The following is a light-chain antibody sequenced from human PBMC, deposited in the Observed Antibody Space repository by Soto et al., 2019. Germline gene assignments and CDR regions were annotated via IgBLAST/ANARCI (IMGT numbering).Light chain of an antibody. V-gene: IGKV3-20*01. CDR1: QSVTSSY. CDR3: QQYGSSPGT. Sequence: EIVLTQSPGTLSLSPGERATLSCRASQSVTSSYLAWYQHKPGQAPRFLIYGASSRATGIPDRFSGSGSGTDVTLTISRLEPEDFAVYYCQQYGSSPGTFGQGTKVEIK. CDR2: GAS. J-gene: IGKJ1*01.